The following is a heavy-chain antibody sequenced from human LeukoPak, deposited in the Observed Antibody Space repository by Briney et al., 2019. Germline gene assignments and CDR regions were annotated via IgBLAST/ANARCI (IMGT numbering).Heavy chain of an antibody. V-gene: IGHV1-69*13. CDR2: IIPIFGTA. CDR1: GGTFSSYA. CDR3: ARTRGDVEYYYYMDV. Sequence: SVKVSCKASGGTFSSYAISWVRQAPGQGLEWMGGIIPIFGTANYAQKFQGRVTITADESTSTAYMELSSLRSEDTAVYYCARTRGDVEYYYYMDVWGKGTTVTISS. J-gene: IGHJ6*03. D-gene: IGHD3-16*01.